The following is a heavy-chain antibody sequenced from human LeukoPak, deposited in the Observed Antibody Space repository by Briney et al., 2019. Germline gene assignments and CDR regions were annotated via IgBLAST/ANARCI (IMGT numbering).Heavy chain of an antibody. Sequence: GGSLRLSCAASGFTFSIYWMSWVRQAPGKGLEWVANIKPDGTEKNYVDSVKGRFTISRDNAGNSLFLQMDSLRDEDTAVYFCARALGYQLLPGYFHYMDVWAKGTTVTISS. CDR1: GFTFSIYW. J-gene: IGHJ6*03. V-gene: IGHV3-7*01. CDR3: ARALGYQLLPGYFHYMDV. D-gene: IGHD2-2*01. CDR2: IKPDGTEK.